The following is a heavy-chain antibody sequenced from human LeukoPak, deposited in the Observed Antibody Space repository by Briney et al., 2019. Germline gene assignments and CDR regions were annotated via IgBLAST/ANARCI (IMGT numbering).Heavy chain of an antibody. CDR1: GGSFSGYY. Sequence: SETLSLTCGVYGGSFSGYYWSLIRQPPGKGLEWIGEINHSGSTNYNPSLKSRVTISVDTSKNQFSLKLNSVTAADTAVYYCARQSPRPDYWGQGTLVTVSS. J-gene: IGHJ4*02. V-gene: IGHV4-34*01. CDR3: ARQSPRPDY. CDR2: INHSGST.